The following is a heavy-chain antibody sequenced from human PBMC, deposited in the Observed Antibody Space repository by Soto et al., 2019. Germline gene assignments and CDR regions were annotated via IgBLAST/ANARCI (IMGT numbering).Heavy chain of an antibody. J-gene: IGHJ5*02. CDR2: INHSGST. Sequence: QVQLQQWGAGLLKPSETLSLTCAVYGGSFSGYYWSWIRQPPGKGLEWIGEINHSGSTNYNPSLKRRVTISVDTYKNQFSLKLSSVTAADTAAYYCAYRTALVVVPAAIQDWFDPWGQGTLVTVSS. V-gene: IGHV4-34*01. CDR1: GGSFSGYY. CDR3: AYRTALVVVPAAIQDWFDP. D-gene: IGHD2-2*01.